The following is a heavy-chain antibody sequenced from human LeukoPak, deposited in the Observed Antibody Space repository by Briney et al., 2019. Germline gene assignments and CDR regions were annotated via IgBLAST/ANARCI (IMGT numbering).Heavy chain of an antibody. D-gene: IGHD4-11*01. CDR3: ARRHDYSNYPDY. Sequence: GRSLRLSCAASGFSFSSYGMHWVRQAPGKGLEWVAVIWYDGSKKYYADSVKGRFIISRDNSRNTLYLQMNSLRAEDTAVYYCARRHDYSNYPDYWGQGTLVTVSS. V-gene: IGHV3-33*01. CDR1: GFSFSSYG. J-gene: IGHJ4*02. CDR2: IWYDGSKK.